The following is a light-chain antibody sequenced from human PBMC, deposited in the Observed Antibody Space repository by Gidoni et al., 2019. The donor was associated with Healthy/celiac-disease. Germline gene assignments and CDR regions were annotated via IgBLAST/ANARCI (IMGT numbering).Light chain of an antibody. V-gene: IGKV3-20*01. CDR2: GAS. CDR1: QSVSSSY. Sequence: IVLTQSPRTLSLSPGERATLSCRASQSVSSSYLAWYQQKPGQAPRLLIYGASSRATGIPDRFSGSGSGTDFTLTISRLEPEDFAVYYCQQYVSSPWTFGQGTKVEIK. J-gene: IGKJ1*01. CDR3: QQYVSSPWT.